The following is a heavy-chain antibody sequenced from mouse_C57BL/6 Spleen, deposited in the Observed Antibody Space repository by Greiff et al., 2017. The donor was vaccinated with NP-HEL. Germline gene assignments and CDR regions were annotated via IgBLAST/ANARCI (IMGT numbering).Heavy chain of an antibody. CDR2: LSNGGGSP. D-gene: IGHD4-1*01. CDR3: ARQELALDY. J-gene: IGHJ2*01. Sequence: VQLVESGGGLVQPGGSLKLSCAASGFTFSDYYMYWVRQPPEKRLEWVAYLSNGGGSPYYPDTVKGRFTISRDNAKNTLYLQRSRLKSEDTAMYYCARQELALDYWGQGTTLTVSS. V-gene: IGHV5-12*01. CDR1: GFTFSDYY.